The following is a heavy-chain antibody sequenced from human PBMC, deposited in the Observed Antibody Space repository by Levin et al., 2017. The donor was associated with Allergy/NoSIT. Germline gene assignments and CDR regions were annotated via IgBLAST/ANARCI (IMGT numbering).Heavy chain of an antibody. V-gene: IGHV1-2*06. CDR3: AREGVGDYGMNG. Sequence: KISCKASGYIFTNHYIHWVRQAPGQGLEWMGRITPKNGDTKYAEKFQGRVTMTRDTSITTAYMELSSLRSDDTAVYYCAREGVGDYGMNGWGQGTTVTVSS. D-gene: IGHD3-10*01. J-gene: IGHJ6*02. CDR1: GYIFTNHY. CDR2: ITPKNGDT.